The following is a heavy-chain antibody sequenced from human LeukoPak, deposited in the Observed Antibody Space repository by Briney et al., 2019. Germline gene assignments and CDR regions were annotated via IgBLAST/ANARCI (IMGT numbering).Heavy chain of an antibody. Sequence: SETLSLTCAVYGGSFSGYYWSWIRQPPGKGLEWIGEIYHSGSTYYNPSLKSRVTISVDTSKNQFSLKLSSVTAADTAVYYCAREQWLVLRGWFDPWGQGTLVTVSS. CDR2: IYHSGST. D-gene: IGHD6-19*01. CDR3: AREQWLVLRGWFDP. CDR1: GGSFSGYY. V-gene: IGHV4-34*01. J-gene: IGHJ5*02.